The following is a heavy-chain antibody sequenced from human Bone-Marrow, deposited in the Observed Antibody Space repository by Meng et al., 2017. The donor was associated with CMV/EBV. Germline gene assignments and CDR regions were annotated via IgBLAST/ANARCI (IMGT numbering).Heavy chain of an antibody. V-gene: IGHV4-39*07. CDR3: ARGGWFDP. CDR2: IYYSGST. CDR1: GGSNSSRSYY. Sequence: QGEAQGVVPGRGEPSETLSLPCTVSGGSNSSRSYYWGWIRQPPGKGLDWIGSIYYSGSTYYNPSLKSRVTISVDTSKNQFSLKLSSVTAADTAVYYCARGGWFDPWGQGTLVTVSS. J-gene: IGHJ5*02.